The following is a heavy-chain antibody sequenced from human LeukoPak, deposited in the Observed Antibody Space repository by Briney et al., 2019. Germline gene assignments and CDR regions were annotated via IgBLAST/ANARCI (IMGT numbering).Heavy chain of an antibody. CDR1: GFTFDDYA. D-gene: IGHD3-10*01. CDR2: ISWNSGSI. Sequence: GGSLRLSCAASGFTFDDYAMHWVRQAPGKGLEWVSGISWNSGSIGYADSVKGRFTISRDNSKNTLYLQMNSLRAEDTAVYYCAKSITGDYFDYWGQGTLVTVSS. CDR3: AKSITGDYFDY. V-gene: IGHV3-9*01. J-gene: IGHJ4*02.